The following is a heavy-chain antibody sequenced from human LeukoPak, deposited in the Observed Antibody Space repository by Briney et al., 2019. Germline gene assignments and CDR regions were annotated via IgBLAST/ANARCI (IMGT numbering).Heavy chain of an antibody. V-gene: IGHV5-51*01. Sequence: GESLKISGKGSGYSFTSDWIGWVGQMPAKGLEWMGIIYPGYSDTRYSPSFQGQVTISADKSISTAYLQWSSLKASDTAMYYCARGDYYYDVDYWGQGTLVTVSS. CDR3: ARGDYYYDVDY. CDR1: GYSFTSDW. J-gene: IGHJ4*02. D-gene: IGHD3-22*01. CDR2: IYPGYSDT.